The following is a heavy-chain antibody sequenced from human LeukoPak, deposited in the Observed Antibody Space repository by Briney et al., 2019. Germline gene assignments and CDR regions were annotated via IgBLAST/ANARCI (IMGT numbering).Heavy chain of an antibody. CDR1: GASISSYY. V-gene: IGHV4-59*08. Sequence: SETLSLTCTVSGASISSYYWSWIRQPPGKGLEWIGYIFYGGSSNYNPSLKSRVTISVDASKDQFSLTLSSVTAADTAIYYCARHDYSNYPPNNWFDPWGQGTLVTVSS. CDR2: IFYGGSS. CDR3: ARHDYSNYPPNNWFDP. D-gene: IGHD4-4*01. J-gene: IGHJ5*02.